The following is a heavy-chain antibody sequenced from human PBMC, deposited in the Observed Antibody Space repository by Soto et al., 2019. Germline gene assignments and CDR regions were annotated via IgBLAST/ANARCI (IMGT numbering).Heavy chain of an antibody. CDR3: ARSSGTTLLYGRDV. CDR1: GFTFSSYS. J-gene: IGHJ6*02. Sequence: GGSLRLSCAASGFTFSSYSMNWVRQAPGKGLEWVSYISSSGSTVYYADSVKGRFTISRDNAKNSLYLQMNSLRAEDTAVYYCARSSGTTLLYGRDVWGQGTTVTVSS. D-gene: IGHD1-7*01. CDR2: ISSSGSTV. V-gene: IGHV3-48*04.